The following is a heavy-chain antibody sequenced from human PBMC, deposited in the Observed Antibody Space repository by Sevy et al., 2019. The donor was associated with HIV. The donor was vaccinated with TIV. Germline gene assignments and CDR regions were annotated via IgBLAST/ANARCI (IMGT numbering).Heavy chain of an antibody. J-gene: IGHJ5*02. CDR3: ARSPTVVVVPGAPSWFDP. CDR1: DGSFSGYY. Sequence: SETLSLTCAVHDGSFSGYYWNWIRQLPGKGLEWIGEINESGITNYNPSLKSRVTISVDTSKKEFSLKLNYVTAADTAVYFCARSPTVVVVPGAPSWFDPWGQGTLVTVSS. D-gene: IGHD2-2*01. CDR2: INESGIT. V-gene: IGHV4-34*01.